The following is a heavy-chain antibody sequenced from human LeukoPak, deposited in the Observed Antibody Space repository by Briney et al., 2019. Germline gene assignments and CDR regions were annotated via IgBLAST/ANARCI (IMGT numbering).Heavy chain of an antibody. CDR1: GYSFTNYW. CDR2: IYPGDSDA. V-gene: IGHV5-51*01. CDR3: ARRRDLYSGSYYPFDY. D-gene: IGHD1-26*01. J-gene: IGHJ4*02. Sequence: GESLKISCKGSGYSFTNYWIGWVRQMPGKGLKWMGIIYPGDSDARYSPSFQGQVTISADKSISTAYLQWSSLQASDNAMYYCARRRDLYSGSYYPFDYWGQGTLVTVSS.